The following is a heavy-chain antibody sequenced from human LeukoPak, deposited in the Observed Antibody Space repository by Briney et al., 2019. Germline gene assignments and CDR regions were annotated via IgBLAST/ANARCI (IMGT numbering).Heavy chain of an antibody. Sequence: SETLSLACTVSGGSISSYYWSWIRQPAGKGLEWIGYIYHSGSTYYNPSLKSRVTISVDRSKNQFSLKLSSVTAADTAVYYCARGRAGGYSGMDVWGQGTTVTVSS. CDR1: GGSISSYY. D-gene: IGHD5-12*01. J-gene: IGHJ6*02. V-gene: IGHV4-59*12. CDR3: ARGRAGGYSGMDV. CDR2: IYHSGST.